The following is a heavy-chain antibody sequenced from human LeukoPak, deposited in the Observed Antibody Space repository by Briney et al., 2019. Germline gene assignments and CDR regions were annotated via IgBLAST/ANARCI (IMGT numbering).Heavy chain of an antibody. V-gene: IGHV1-2*02. J-gene: IGHJ5*02. CDR1: GYTFTGYY. D-gene: IGHD1-1*01. Sequence: ASVKVSCKASGYTFTGYYMHWVRQAPGQGLEWMGWINPNSGGTNYAQNFQGRVTITADKSTSTAYMELSSLRSEDTAVYYCARVGTTIYGGSNWFDPWGQGTLVTVSS. CDR2: INPNSGGT. CDR3: ARVGTTIYGGSNWFDP.